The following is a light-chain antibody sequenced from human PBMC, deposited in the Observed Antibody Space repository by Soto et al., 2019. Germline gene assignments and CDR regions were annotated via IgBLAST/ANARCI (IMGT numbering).Light chain of an antibody. V-gene: IGKV3D-15*01. CDR1: QSVRTN. J-gene: IGKJ1*01. CDR3: QQYAYWPET. Sequence: EVMMTQFPDTVSVTPGETVTLSCGASQSVRTNLAWYQQRPGQAPRLLIHYSSTRASDIPARFSDSGSGTIFTLAISSLQSEDFAVYYCQQYAYWPETFGQGTKVEIK. CDR2: YSS.